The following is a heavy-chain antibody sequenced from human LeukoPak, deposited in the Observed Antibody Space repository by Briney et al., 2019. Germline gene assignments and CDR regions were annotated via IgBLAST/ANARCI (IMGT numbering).Heavy chain of an antibody. Sequence: GGSLRLSCAASGFTFSSFAMSWVRRAPGKGLEWVSDITGSGGSTYYADSVKGRFTISRDNSKSTQYLQMNSLRAEDTAVYYCAKGAYTPLVISFDIWGQGTMVTVSS. D-gene: IGHD5-18*01. CDR3: AKGAYTPLVISFDI. V-gene: IGHV3-23*01. J-gene: IGHJ3*02. CDR1: GFTFSSFA. CDR2: ITGSGGST.